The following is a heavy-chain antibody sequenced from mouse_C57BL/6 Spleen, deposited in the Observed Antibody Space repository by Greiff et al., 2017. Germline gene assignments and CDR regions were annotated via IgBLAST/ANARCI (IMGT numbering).Heavy chain of an antibody. D-gene: IGHD1-1*01. CDR3: ASDSSGFAY. CDR1: GFSLTSYG. CDR2: IRRVGST. J-gene: IGHJ3*01. Sequence: VQLQEPGPGLVAPSQSLSITCTVSGFSLTSYGVDWVRQSPGQGLEWLGVIRRVGSTNYNSALKCRLSISKDKSKSQGFIKMNSLQTDDTAMYYCASDSSGFAYWGQGTLVTVSA. V-gene: IGHV2-6*01.